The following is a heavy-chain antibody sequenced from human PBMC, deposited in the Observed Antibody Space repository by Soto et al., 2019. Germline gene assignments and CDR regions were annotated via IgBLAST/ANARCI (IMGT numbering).Heavy chain of an antibody. CDR1: GFTFSGYA. V-gene: IGHV3-7*02. D-gene: IGHD1-26*01. Sequence: GGSLRLSCAASGFTFSGYAMSWVRQAPGKGLEWVANIKQDGSEKYYVDSVKGRFTISRDNAKNSLYLQMNSLRAEDTAVYYCARGSGAPYYWGQGTLVTVSS. CDR2: IKQDGSEK. J-gene: IGHJ4*02. CDR3: ARGSGAPYY.